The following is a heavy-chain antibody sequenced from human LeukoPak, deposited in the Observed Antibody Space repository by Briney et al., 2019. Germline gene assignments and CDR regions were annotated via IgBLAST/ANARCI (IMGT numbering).Heavy chain of an antibody. CDR1: GGSISSSNW. Sequence: SGTLSLTCAVSGGSISSSNWWSWVRQPPGKGLEWIGEIYHSGSTNYNPSLKSRVTISVDKSKNQFSLKLSSVTAADTAVYYCARTPYYYDSSGYYGVHWGQGTLVTVSS. V-gene: IGHV4-4*02. CDR2: IYHSGST. J-gene: IGHJ4*02. D-gene: IGHD3-22*01. CDR3: ARTPYYYDSSGYYGVH.